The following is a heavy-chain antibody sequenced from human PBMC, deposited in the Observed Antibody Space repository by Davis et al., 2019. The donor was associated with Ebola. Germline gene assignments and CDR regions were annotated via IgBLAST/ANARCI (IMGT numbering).Heavy chain of an antibody. J-gene: IGHJ4*02. Sequence: PGGSLRLSCAASGFTFSDYYMSWIRQAPGKGLEWVSYISSSGSTIYYADSVKGRFTISRDNAKNSLYLQMNSLRDEDTAVYYCARDMTYYDLLTGHYSGYSFDYWGQGSLVTVSS. V-gene: IGHV3-11*04. CDR2: ISSSGSTI. CDR1: GFTFSDYY. D-gene: IGHD3-9*01. CDR3: ARDMTYYDLLTGHYSGYSFDY.